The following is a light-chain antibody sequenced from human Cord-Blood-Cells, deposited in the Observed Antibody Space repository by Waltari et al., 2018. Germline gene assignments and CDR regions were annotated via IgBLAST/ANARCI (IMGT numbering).Light chain of an antibody. CDR3: CSYAGSYV. V-gene: IGLV2-11*01. Sequence: QTALTQPRSVSGSHGQSVTISCTGTSSDGGGSNYLSWYQQHPGKAPKLMIYDVSKRPSGVPDRFSGSKSGNTASLNISGLQAEDEADYYCCSYAGSYVFGTGTKVTVL. CDR1: SSDGGGSNY. J-gene: IGLJ1*01. CDR2: DVS.